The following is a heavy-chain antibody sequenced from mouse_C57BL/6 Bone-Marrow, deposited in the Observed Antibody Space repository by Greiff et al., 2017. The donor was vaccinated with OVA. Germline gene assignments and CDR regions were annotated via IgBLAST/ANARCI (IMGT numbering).Heavy chain of an antibody. D-gene: IGHD2-4*01. CDR2: IWSGGST. V-gene: IGHV2-5*01. CDR1: GFSFTSYG. CDR3: AGSTMITTDGSYWYFYV. Sequence: QVQLKQSGPGLVQPSQILSITCTVSGFSFTSYGVHWVRQSPGKGLEWLGVIWSGGSTDYNAAFMSRLSITKDNSKSQVFFKMNSLQANDTAIYYCAGSTMITTDGSYWYFYVWGTGTTVTVSS. J-gene: IGHJ1*03.